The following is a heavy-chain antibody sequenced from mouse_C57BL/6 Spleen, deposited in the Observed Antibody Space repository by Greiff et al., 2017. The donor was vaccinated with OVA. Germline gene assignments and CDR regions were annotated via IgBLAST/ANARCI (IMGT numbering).Heavy chain of an antibody. D-gene: IGHD2-5*01. CDR2: ISSGGSYT. V-gene: IGHV5-6*01. J-gene: IGHJ3*01. CDR3: ARQAYYSNYDWFAY. Sequence: EVKLVESGGDLVKPGGSLKLSCAASGFTFSSYGMSWVRQTPDKRLEWVATISSGGSYTYYPDSVKGRFTISRDNAKNTLYLQMSSLKSEDTAMYYCARQAYYSNYDWFAYWGQGTLVTVAA. CDR1: GFTFSSYG.